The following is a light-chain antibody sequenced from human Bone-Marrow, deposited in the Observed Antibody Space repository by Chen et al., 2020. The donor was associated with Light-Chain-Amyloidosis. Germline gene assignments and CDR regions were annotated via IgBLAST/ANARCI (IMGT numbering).Light chain of an antibody. CDR1: NIGSTS. V-gene: IGLV3-21*02. J-gene: IGLJ3*02. Sequence: SYVLTQPSSVSVAPVQTATIACGGNNIGSTSVHWYQQTPGQAPLLVVYDDSDRPSGIPERLSGSNSGNTATLTISRVEAGDEADYYCQVWERSSDRPVFGGGTKLTVL. CDR3: QVWERSSDRPV. CDR2: DDS.